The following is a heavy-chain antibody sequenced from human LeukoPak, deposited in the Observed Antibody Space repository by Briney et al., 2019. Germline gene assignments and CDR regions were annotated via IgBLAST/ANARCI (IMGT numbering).Heavy chain of an antibody. D-gene: IGHD2-2*01. CDR1: GGSFSGYY. CDR2: INHSGST. J-gene: IGHJ5*02. Sequence: SETLSLTCAVYGGSFSGYYWSWIRQPPGKGLEWIGEINHSGSTNYNPSLKSRVTISVDTSKNQFSLKLSSVTAADTAVYYCARYCSSTSCYYTFDPWGQGTLVTVSA. CDR3: ARYCSSTSCYYTFDP. V-gene: IGHV4-34*01.